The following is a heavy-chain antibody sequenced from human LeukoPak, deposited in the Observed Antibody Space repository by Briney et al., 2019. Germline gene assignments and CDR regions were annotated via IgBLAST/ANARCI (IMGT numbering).Heavy chain of an antibody. J-gene: IGHJ4*02. CDR2: INHSGST. V-gene: IGHV4-39*07. CDR1: GGSISSGDYY. CDR3: ARRSGRQLGPGFDY. Sequence: SETLSLTCTVSGGSISSGDYYWSWIRQPPGKGLEWIGEINHSGSTNYNPSLKSRVTISVDTSKNQFSLKLSSVTAADTAVYYCARRSGRQLGPGFDYWGQGTLVTVSS. D-gene: IGHD6-13*01.